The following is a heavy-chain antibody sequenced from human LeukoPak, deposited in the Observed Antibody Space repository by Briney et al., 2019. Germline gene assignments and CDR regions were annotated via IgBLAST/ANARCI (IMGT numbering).Heavy chain of an antibody. J-gene: IGHJ5*02. CDR1: GFTFSSYE. D-gene: IGHD3-10*01. Sequence: GSLRLSCAASGFTFSSYEMNWVRQAPGKGLEWVSYISSSGSTIYYADSVKGRFTISRDNAKNSLYLQMNSLRAEDTAVYYCARLLWFGELLPWGQGTLVTVSS. V-gene: IGHV3-48*03. CDR2: ISSSGSTI. CDR3: ARLLWFGELLP.